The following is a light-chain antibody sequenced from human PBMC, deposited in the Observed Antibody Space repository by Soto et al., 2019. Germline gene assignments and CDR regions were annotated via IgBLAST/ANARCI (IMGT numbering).Light chain of an antibody. CDR2: AAS. V-gene: IGKV1-39*01. Sequence: DIQMPQSPSTLSGSVGDRVTITSRASQSISIYLNWYQQKPGKAPKVLIYAASSLQSGVPPRFSGSGSGTDFTLTISSLQPEDFATYFCQQSYNIPRATFGQGTKVDIK. J-gene: IGKJ1*01. CDR3: QQSYNIPRAT. CDR1: QSISIY.